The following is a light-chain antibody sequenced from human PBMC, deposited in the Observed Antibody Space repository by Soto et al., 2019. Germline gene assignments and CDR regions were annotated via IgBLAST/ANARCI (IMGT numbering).Light chain of an antibody. V-gene: IGKV1-33*01. CDR3: QQYDNLPLT. CDR2: DAS. J-gene: IGKJ4*01. CDR1: QDISNY. Sequence: DIQMTQSPSSLSASVGDRVTITCQASQDISNYLNWYQQKPGKAPKLLIYDASNLETGVPSRFSGSVTVTDFTFTISSLLPEDIATYNCQQYDNLPLTLGGGTKVEIK.